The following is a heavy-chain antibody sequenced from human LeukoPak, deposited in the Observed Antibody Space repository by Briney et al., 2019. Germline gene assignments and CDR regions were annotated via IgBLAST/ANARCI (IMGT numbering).Heavy chain of an antibody. CDR1: GAYISSGDYY. V-gene: IGHV4-61*02. J-gene: IGHJ4*02. CDR2: IHTSGRT. Sequence: SETLSLTCTISGAYISSGDYYWTWIRQPAGKGLEWIGRIHTSGRTYYNSSLNSRVIISLEFSKTQFSLTLKSVTAADTAIYYCTRVRPPTTSDYWGQGTLVIVSS. CDR3: TRVRPPTTSDY. D-gene: IGHD1-26*01.